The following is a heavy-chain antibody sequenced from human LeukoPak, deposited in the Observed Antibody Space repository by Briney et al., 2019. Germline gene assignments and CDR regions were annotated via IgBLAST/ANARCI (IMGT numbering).Heavy chain of an antibody. V-gene: IGHV4-61*02. CDR2: IYASGST. D-gene: IGHD3-3*01. J-gene: IGHJ4*02. Sequence: SETLSLTCTVSGGSISSGSYYWNWIRQPAGKGLEWIGRIYASGSTDYSPSLKSRVTISVDTSKNQFSLKLSSVTAADTAVYYCARTYYDFLDYWGQGTLVTVSS. CDR1: GGSISSGSYY. CDR3: ARTYYDFLDY.